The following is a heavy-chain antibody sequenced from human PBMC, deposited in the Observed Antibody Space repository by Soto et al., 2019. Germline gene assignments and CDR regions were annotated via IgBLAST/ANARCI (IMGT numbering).Heavy chain of an antibody. V-gene: IGHV4-30-4*01. CDR3: ASVPFPKRGYGSGSYYSEYYFDY. CDR2: IYYSGST. CDR1: GGSISSGDYY. Sequence: QVQLQESGPGLVKPSQTLSLTCTVSGGSISSGDYYWSWIRQPPGKGLEWIGSIYYSGSTYYNPSLKSRLTISVDTSKNQFSPKLSSVTAADTAVYYCASVPFPKRGYGSGSYYSEYYFDYWGQGTLVTVSS. D-gene: IGHD3-10*01. J-gene: IGHJ4*02.